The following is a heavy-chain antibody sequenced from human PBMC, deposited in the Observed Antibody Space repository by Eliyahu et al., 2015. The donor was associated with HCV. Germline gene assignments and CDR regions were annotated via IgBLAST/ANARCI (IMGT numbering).Heavy chain of an antibody. CDR1: GYTFTGYX. V-gene: IGHV1-2*02. CDR3: ARDLADDILTGYYPGVTDY. CDR2: INPNSGGT. J-gene: IGHJ4*02. D-gene: IGHD3-9*01. Sequence: QVQLVQSGAEVKKPGASVKVSCKASGYTFTGYXXHWVRQAPGQGLEWMGWINPNSGGTNYAQKFQGRVTMTRDTSISTAYMELSRLRSDDTAVYYCARDLADDILTGYYPGVTDYWGQGTLVTVSS.